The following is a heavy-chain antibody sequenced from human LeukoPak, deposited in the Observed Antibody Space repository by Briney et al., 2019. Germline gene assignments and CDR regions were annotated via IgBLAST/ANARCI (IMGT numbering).Heavy chain of an antibody. CDR3: ARQGCSSTSCYED. V-gene: IGHV5-51*01. CDR2: IYPGDSDT. Sequence: GESLKISCKGSGYSFTSYWIGWVRQMPGKGLEWMGIIYPGDSDTRYSPSFQRQVTISADKSISTAYLQWSSLKASDTAMYYCARQGCSSTSCYEDWGQGTLVTVSS. J-gene: IGHJ4*02. CDR1: GYSFTSYW. D-gene: IGHD2-2*01.